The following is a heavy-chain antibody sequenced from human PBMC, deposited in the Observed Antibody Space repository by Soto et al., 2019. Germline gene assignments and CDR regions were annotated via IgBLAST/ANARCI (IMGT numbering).Heavy chain of an antibody. D-gene: IGHD1-26*01. CDR2: INHSGST. CDR1: GGSFSGYY. Sequence: SETLSLTCAVYGGSFSGYYWSWIRQPPGKGLEWIGEINHSGSTNYNPSLKSRVTISVDTSKNQFSLKLSSVTAADTAVYYCARDLSGSYHYNWFDPWGQGTLVTVS. V-gene: IGHV4-34*01. CDR3: ARDLSGSYHYNWFDP. J-gene: IGHJ5*02.